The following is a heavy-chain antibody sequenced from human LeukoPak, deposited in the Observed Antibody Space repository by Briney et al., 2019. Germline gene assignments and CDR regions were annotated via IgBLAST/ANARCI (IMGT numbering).Heavy chain of an antibody. CDR2: SFPNGNT. D-gene: IGHD4-17*01. CDR3: ARANPVYGDFDN. V-gene: IGHV3-53*01. CDR1: GLAVSDNY. Sequence: PGGSLRLSCTLSGLAVSDNYLTWVRQAPGKGLERVSVSFPNGNTYSADFVEGRFSISRDKSTNTLFLDMSRVGTDDTAVYFCARANPVYGDFDNWGQGTLVSVSS. J-gene: IGHJ4*02.